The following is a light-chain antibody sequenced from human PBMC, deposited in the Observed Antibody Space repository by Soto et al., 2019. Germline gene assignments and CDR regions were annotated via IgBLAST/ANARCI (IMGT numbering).Light chain of an antibody. CDR2: ASD. CDR1: GSNIGSNP. Sequence: QSVLTQPPSASGTPGQRVSISCSGGGSNIGSNPVNWYQQLPGTAPKLLIYASDQRPSGVPDRFSGSKSGTSASLAISWLQSEDDTDYYCSAWDDSLNGPVFGGGTKLTVL. V-gene: IGLV1-44*01. CDR3: SAWDDSLNGPV. J-gene: IGLJ2*01.